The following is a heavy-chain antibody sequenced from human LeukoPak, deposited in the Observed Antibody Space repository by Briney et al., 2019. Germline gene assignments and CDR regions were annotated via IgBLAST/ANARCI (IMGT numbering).Heavy chain of an antibody. J-gene: IGHJ3*02. D-gene: IGHD4-17*01. Sequence: GGSLRLSCGASGFTFSSRAMSWVRQAPGKGLEWVSGISSTAGSTYYADSVKGRFTISRDNSKNTLYLQMNSLRAEDTAVYYCAKDLNDYGDHNAFDIWGQGTMVTVSS. CDR2: ISSTAGST. CDR1: GFTFSSRA. CDR3: AKDLNDYGDHNAFDI. V-gene: IGHV3-23*01.